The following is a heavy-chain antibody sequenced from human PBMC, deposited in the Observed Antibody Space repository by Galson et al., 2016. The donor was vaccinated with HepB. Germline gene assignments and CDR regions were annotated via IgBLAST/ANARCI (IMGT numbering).Heavy chain of an antibody. CDR3: ARHDWRGGTDAFDI. D-gene: IGHD2-21*01. V-gene: IGHV4-39*01. CDR2: IYYSGNT. CDR1: DDY. Sequence: SETLSLTCTVSDDYWGWIRQPQGKGLEWIGSIYYSGNTYYNSSLKSRVTISVDTSKNQFSLKVSSVTASDSAVYYCARHDWRGGTDAFDIWGQGTMVSVSS. J-gene: IGHJ3*02.